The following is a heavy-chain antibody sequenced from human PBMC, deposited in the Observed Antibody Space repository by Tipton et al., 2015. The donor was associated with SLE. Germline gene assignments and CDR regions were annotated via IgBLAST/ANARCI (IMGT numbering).Heavy chain of an antibody. CDR2: IYTSGST. V-gene: IGHV4-4*08. CDR1: GGSISSYY. J-gene: IGHJ4*02. D-gene: IGHD2-2*01. Sequence: TLSLTCTVSGGSISSYYWSWIRQPPGKGLEWIGYIYTSGSTNYNPSLKSRVTISVDTSKNQFSLKLSSVTAADTAVYYCARGLIYCSSTSCYDGYFDYWGQGTLVTVSS. CDR3: ARGLIYCSSTSCYDGYFDY.